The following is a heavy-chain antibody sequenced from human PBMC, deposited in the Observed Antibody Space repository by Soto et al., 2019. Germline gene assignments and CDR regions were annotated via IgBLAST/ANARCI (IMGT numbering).Heavy chain of an antibody. V-gene: IGHV1-18*01. CDR3: ARDRLGVSVTGGGFDS. J-gene: IGHJ4*02. Sequence: QVQLVQSGDEVKKPGASVKVSCKASGDTFSNFGLSWVRQAPGQGLELMGWISPYNGNTNYAQKLQGRLTMTTDTSTSTAYMELRSLRSDDTAVYYCARDRLGVSVTGGGFDSWGQGTLVTVSS. D-gene: IGHD2-8*01. CDR1: GDTFSNFG. CDR2: ISPYNGNT.